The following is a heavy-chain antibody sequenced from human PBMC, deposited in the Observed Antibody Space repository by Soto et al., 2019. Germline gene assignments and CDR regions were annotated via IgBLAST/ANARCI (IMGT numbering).Heavy chain of an antibody. V-gene: IGHV4-59*01. D-gene: IGHD3-22*01. CDR2: IYYSGST. Sequence: SETLSLTCTVSGGSISGYYWSWIGQPPGKGLEWIGYIYYSGSTNYNPSLKSRVTISVDTSKNQFSLKLSSVTAADTAVYYCAREGYYDSSGYVYWGQGTLVTVSS. J-gene: IGHJ4*02. CDR1: GGSISGYY. CDR3: AREGYYDSSGYVY.